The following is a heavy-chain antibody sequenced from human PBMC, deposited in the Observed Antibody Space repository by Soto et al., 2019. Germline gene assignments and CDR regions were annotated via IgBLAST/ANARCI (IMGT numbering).Heavy chain of an antibody. Sequence: QVQLVQSGAEVKKPGASVKVSCKASGYTFTSYYMHWVRQAPGQGLEWMGIINPSGGSTSYAQKFQGRGTMTRDTSTSTVYMELSSLRSEDTAVYYCARRDPRSDYYDSSGHLNYWGQGTLVTVSS. J-gene: IGHJ4*02. D-gene: IGHD3-22*01. CDR2: INPSGGST. CDR1: GYTFTSYY. CDR3: ARRDPRSDYYDSSGHLNY. V-gene: IGHV1-46*03.